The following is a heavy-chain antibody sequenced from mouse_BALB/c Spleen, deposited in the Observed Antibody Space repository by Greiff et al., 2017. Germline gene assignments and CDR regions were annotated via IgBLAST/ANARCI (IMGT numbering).Heavy chain of an antibody. Sequence: EVQLVESGGGLVQPGGSRKLSCAASGFTFSSFGMHWVRQAPEKGLEWVAYISSGSSTIYYADTVKGRFTIARDTPKNTLFLQMTSLRSEDTAMYYCARRGLYDYSYAMDYWGQGTSVTVSS. CDR1: GFTFSSFG. J-gene: IGHJ4*01. CDR3: ARRGLYDYSYAMDY. D-gene: IGHD2-4*01. V-gene: IGHV5-17*02. CDR2: ISSGSSTI.